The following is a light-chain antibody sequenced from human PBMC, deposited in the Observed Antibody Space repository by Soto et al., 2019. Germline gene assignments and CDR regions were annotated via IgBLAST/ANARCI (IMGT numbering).Light chain of an antibody. CDR3: QQRSNWPT. V-gene: IGKV3-11*01. CDR1: QSVSSY. Sequence: EIVLTQSPATLSLSPGERATLSCRASQSVSSYLAWYQQKPGQAPRLLIYDASNRATGIPARFSGSGSGTDFTLTISSLEPEDFAVYYCQQRSNWPTFGQGGRLEIK. J-gene: IGKJ5*01. CDR2: DAS.